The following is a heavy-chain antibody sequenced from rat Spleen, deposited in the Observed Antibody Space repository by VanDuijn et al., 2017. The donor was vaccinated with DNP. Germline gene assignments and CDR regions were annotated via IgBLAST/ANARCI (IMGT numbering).Heavy chain of an antibody. Sequence: EVQLVESGGGLVQPGRSLKLSCAASGFTFSNYDMAWVRQAPTKGLEWVASISPSGGSTYYRDSVKGRFTVSRDNAKNTQFLQMDSLRSEDTATYFCTRGANWSLDYWGQGVMVTVSS. J-gene: IGHJ2*01. CDR3: TRGANWSLDY. CDR2: ISPSGGST. D-gene: IGHD5-1*01. V-gene: IGHV5S13*01. CDR1: GFTFSNYD.